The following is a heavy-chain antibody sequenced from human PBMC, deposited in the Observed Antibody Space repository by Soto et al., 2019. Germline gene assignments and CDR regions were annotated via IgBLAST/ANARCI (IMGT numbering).Heavy chain of an antibody. CDR1: GGSISSYY. J-gene: IGHJ6*03. CDR3: ARLAREWDGDTYYYYYYMDV. CDR2: IYYSGST. D-gene: IGHD4-17*01. Sequence: QVQLQESGPGLVKPSETLSLTCTVSGGSISSYYWSWIRQPPGKGLEWIGYIYYSGSTNYNPSLKSRVTISVDTSKNQFSLKLSSVTAADTAVYYCARLAREWDGDTYYYYYYMDVWGKGTTVTVSS. V-gene: IGHV4-59*08.